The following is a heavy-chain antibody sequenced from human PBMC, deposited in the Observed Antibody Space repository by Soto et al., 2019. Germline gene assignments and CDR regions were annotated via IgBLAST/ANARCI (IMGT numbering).Heavy chain of an antibody. CDR2: INPNSGGT. CDR1: GYTFTGYY. V-gene: IGHV1-2*04. CDR3: ARGLRYCSSTSCYDRSLPYYYYCGMDV. D-gene: IGHD2-2*01. Sequence: ASVKVSCKASGYTFTGYYMHWVRQAPGQGLEWMGWINPNSGGTNYAQKFQGWVTMTRDTSISTAYMDLSRLRSDDTAVYYCARGLRYCSSTSCYDRSLPYYYYCGMDVSGQAPTVTVS. J-gene: IGHJ6*02.